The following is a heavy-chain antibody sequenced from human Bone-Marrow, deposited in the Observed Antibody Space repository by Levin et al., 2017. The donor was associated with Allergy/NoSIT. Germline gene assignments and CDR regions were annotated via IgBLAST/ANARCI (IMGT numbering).Heavy chain of an antibody. CDR3: ARAKITAMVPGGYYYYMDG. CDR2: INTNTGNP. V-gene: IGHV7-4-1*01. Sequence: ASVKVSCKASGYTFTSYAMNWVRQAPGQGLEWMGWINTNTGNPTYAQGFTGRFVFSLDTSVSTAYLQICSLKAEDTAVYYCARAKITAMVPGGYYYYMDGWGKGTTVTVSS. J-gene: IGHJ6*03. D-gene: IGHD5-18*01. CDR1: GYTFTSYA.